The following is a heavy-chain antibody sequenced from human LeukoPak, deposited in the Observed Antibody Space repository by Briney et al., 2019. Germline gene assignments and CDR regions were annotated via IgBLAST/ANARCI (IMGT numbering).Heavy chain of an antibody. D-gene: IGHD4/OR15-4a*01. J-gene: IGHJ4*02. Sequence: GGSLRLSCAASGFTFSSYGMHWVRQAPGKGLEWVAVISYDATNKYYADSVKGRFTISRDNSKNTMYLQMNSLRAEDTAVYYCEKDTSVLICYFDYWGQGTLVTVSS. CDR1: GFTFSSYG. CDR2: ISYDATNK. V-gene: IGHV3-30*18. CDR3: EKDTSVLICYFDY.